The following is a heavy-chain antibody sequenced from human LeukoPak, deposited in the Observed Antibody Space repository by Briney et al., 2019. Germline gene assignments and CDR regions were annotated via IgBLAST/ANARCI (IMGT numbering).Heavy chain of an antibody. Sequence: SETLSLTCAVYGGSFSGYYWSWIRQPPGKGLEWIGEINHSGSTNYNPSLKSRVTISVDTSKNQFSLKLSSVTAADTAVYYCASTVAYCSGGSCYYYYYYMDVWGKGTTVTVSS. CDR3: ASTVAYCSGGSCYYYYYYMDV. V-gene: IGHV4-34*01. CDR1: GGSFSGYY. CDR2: INHSGST. D-gene: IGHD2-15*01. J-gene: IGHJ6*03.